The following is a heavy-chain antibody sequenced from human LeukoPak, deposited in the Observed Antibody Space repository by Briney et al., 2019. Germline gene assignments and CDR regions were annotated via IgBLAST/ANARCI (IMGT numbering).Heavy chain of an antibody. D-gene: IGHD3-22*01. CDR1: GFTFASYA. CDR2: ISWNSGSI. CDR3: AKAYYYDSSGYIDY. V-gene: IGHV3-9*01. J-gene: IGHJ4*02. Sequence: GGSLRLSCAASGFTFASYAMHWVRQAPGKGLEWVSGISWNSGSIGYADSVKGRFTISRDNAKNSLYLQMNSLRGEDTAFYYCAKAYYYDSSGYIDYWGQGTLVTVSS.